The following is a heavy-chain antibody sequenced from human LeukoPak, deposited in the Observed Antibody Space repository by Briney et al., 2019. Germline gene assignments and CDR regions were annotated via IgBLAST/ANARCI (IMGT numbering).Heavy chain of an antibody. CDR1: TFTVASNY. D-gene: IGHD5-24*01. CDR3: ARVRDVYNHVFEN. Sequence: PGGSLRLSCAVSTFTVASNYMSWVRQTPGKGLVWVPDIYQGGSTYYSDSVKGRFTISRDISKNTLHLQMNNLRVDDTAVYYCARVRDVYNHVFENWGQGTLVTVS. CDR2: IYQGGST. J-gene: IGHJ4*02. V-gene: IGHV3-53*01.